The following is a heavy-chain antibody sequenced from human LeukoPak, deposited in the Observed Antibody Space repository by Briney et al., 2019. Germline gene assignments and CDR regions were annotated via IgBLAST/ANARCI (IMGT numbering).Heavy chain of an antibody. J-gene: IGHJ4*01. D-gene: IGHD4-17*01. CDR3: AKGRGTTVTTSFDY. V-gene: IGHV3-23*01. Sequence: GGSLRLSCAASGFSLSSYAMSWVRQAPGKGLEWVSGIGGSVGNTYYLDSVKGRFTISRDNSKNTLYLQMISLRAEDTALYYCAKGRGTTVTTSFDYWGQGTLITVSS. CDR1: GFSLSSYA. CDR2: IGGSVGNT.